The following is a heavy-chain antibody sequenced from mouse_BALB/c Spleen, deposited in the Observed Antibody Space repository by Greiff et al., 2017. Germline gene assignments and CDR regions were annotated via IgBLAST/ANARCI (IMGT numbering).Heavy chain of an antibody. CDR1: GFTFSSYA. Sequence: EVMLVESGGGLVKPGGSLKLSCAASGFTFSSYAMSWVRQTPEKRLEWVASISSGGSTYYPDSVKGRFTISRDNARNILYLQMSSLRSEDTAMYYCARGNGYHYWGQGTTLTVSS. D-gene: IGHD1-2*01. V-gene: IGHV5-6-5*01. CDR3: ARGNGYHY. CDR2: ISSGGST. J-gene: IGHJ2*01.